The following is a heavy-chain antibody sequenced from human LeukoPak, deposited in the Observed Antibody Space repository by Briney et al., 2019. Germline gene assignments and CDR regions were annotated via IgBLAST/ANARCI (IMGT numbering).Heavy chain of an antibody. D-gene: IGHD3-16*01. CDR2: IYYSGST. Sequence: SETLSLTCTVSGGSISSYYWSWIRQPPGKGLEWIGYIYYSGSTNYNPSLKSRVTISVDTSKNQFSLKLSSVTAADTAVYYCARVRFGDRGPLDAFDIWGQGTMVTVSS. J-gene: IGHJ3*02. CDR3: ARVRFGDRGPLDAFDI. V-gene: IGHV4-59*01. CDR1: GGSISSYY.